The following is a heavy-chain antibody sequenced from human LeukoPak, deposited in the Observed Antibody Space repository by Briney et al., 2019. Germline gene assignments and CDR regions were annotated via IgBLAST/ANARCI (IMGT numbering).Heavy chain of an antibody. CDR2: ISSSSSTI. J-gene: IGHJ4*02. CDR3: ARATTVTGVVTIDY. CDR1: GFTFSSYS. Sequence: PGGSLRLSCAASGFTFSSYSMNWVRQAPGKGLEWVSYISSSSSTIYYADSVKGRFTISRDNAKNSLYLQMNSLRAEDTAVYYCARATTVTGVVTIDYWGQGTLVTVSS. D-gene: IGHD4-11*01. V-gene: IGHV3-48*04.